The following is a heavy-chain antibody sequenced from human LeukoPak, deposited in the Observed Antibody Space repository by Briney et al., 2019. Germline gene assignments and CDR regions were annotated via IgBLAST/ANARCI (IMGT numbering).Heavy chain of an antibody. CDR3: ARQGGRRYCSGGSCFFVY. CDR1: GYSFTSYW. J-gene: IGHJ4*02. V-gene: IGHV5-51*01. CDR2: IYPGDSGT. D-gene: IGHD2-15*01. Sequence: GESLKISCKGSGYSFTSYWIGWVRQMPGKGLEWMGIIYPGDSGTRYSPSFQGQVTISADKSISTAYLQWSSLKASDTAMYYCARQGGRRYCSGGSCFFVYWGQGTLVTVSS.